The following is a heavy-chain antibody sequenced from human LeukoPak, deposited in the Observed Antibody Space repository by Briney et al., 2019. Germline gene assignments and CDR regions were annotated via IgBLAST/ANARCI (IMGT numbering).Heavy chain of an antibody. CDR2: IIPIFGTA. Sequence: GASVKVSCKASGGTFSSYAISWVRQAPGQGLEWMGGIIPIFGTANYAQKFQGRVTITTDESTSTAYMELSSLRSEDTAVYYCASSPYSSSWYSWFDPWGQGTLVTVSS. CDR1: GGTFSSYA. D-gene: IGHD6-13*01. CDR3: ASSPYSSSWYSWFDP. J-gene: IGHJ5*02. V-gene: IGHV1-69*05.